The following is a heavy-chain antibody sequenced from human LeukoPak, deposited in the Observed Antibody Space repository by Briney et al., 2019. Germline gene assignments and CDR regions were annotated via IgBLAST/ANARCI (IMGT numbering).Heavy chain of an antibody. CDR2: ISSSSSYI. CDR1: GFSFSSYS. Sequence: GGSLRLSCAASGFSFSSYSMNWVRQAPGKGLEWVSSISSSSSYIYYADSVKGRFTISRDNAKNSLYLQMNSLRAEDTAVYYCARVLYNWNAQRFDYWGQGTLVTVSS. V-gene: IGHV3-21*01. D-gene: IGHD1-1*01. CDR3: ARVLYNWNAQRFDY. J-gene: IGHJ4*02.